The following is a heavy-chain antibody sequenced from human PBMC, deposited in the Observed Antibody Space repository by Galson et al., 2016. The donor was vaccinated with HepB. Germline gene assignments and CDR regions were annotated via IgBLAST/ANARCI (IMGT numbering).Heavy chain of an antibody. D-gene: IGHD2-2*01. J-gene: IGHJ4*02. CDR3: ARTRYCSSTTCPTAHLPFDY. Sequence: QSGAEVKKPGESLKISCKGSGYSFTSYWIGWVRQMPGKGLEWMGIIYPGDSDTRYSPSFQGQVTISADKSISTAYLQWSSLKASDTAMYYCARTRYCSSTTCPTAHLPFDYWGQGTLVTVSS. CDR1: GYSFTSYW. V-gene: IGHV5-51*01. CDR2: IYPGDSDT.